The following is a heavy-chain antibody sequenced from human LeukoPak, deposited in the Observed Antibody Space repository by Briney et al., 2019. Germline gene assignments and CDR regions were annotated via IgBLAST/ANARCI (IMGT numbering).Heavy chain of an antibody. Sequence: SVKVSCKASGGTFSSYAATWVRQAPGQGLEWMGRIIPIIGVVNYAQKFQGRVTITADTSTAYLELSSLRPDDTAVYYCAKVSHGASDWGQGTLVTVSS. CDR3: AKVSHGASD. CDR2: IIPIIGVV. D-gene: IGHD3-10*01. CDR1: GGTFSSYA. J-gene: IGHJ4*02. V-gene: IGHV1-69*04.